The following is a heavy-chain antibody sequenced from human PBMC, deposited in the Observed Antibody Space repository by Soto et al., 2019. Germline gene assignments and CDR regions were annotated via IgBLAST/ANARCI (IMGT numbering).Heavy chain of an antibody. J-gene: IGHJ4*02. V-gene: IGHV4-39*01. D-gene: IGHD3-22*01. CDR1: EGSISISRHC. CDR2: VYHSANT. CDR3: ARYHYYDSSGYYSHFHN. Sequence: PSEALCFACTVYEGSISISRHCWGWIRQTRGKGLQWIGRVYHSANTYYNPSLKSRVAISVDTSKNQVSLRLSSVTAADTAMYYCARYHYYDSSGYYSHFHNWGQGALVTVSS.